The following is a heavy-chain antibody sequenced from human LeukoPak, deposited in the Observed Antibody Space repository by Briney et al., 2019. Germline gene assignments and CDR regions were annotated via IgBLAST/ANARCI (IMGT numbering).Heavy chain of an antibody. CDR3: ARGDVLLWFGEFSNWFDP. J-gene: IGHJ5*02. CDR1: GGSISSSSYY. V-gene: IGHV4-39*01. D-gene: IGHD3-10*01. CDR2: IYYSGST. Sequence: PETLSLTCTVSGGSISSSSYYWGWIRQPPGKGLEWIGSIYYSGSTYYNPSLKSRVTISVDTSKNQFSLKLSSVTAADTAVYYCARGDVLLWFGEFSNWFDPWGQGTLVTVSS.